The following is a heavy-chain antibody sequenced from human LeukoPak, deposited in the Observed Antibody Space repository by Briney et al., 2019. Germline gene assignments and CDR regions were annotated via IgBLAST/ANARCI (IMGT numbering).Heavy chain of an antibody. CDR2: ISSSSSYI. CDR1: GFTFSSYS. CDR3: ARDPGWELLNYYYYMDV. V-gene: IGHV3-21*01. Sequence: KPGGSLRLSCAASGFTFSSYSMNWVRQAPGKGLEWVSSISSSSSYIYYADSVKGRFTISRDNAKNSLYLQMNSLRAEVTAVYYCARDPGWELLNYYYYMDVWGKGTTVTVSS. D-gene: IGHD1-26*01. J-gene: IGHJ6*03.